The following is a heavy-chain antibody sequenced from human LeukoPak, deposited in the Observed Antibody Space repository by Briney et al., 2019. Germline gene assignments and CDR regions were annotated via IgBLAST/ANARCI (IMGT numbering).Heavy chain of an antibody. J-gene: IGHJ5*02. CDR2: INLKIGAT. D-gene: IGHD6-13*01. V-gene: IGHV1-2*02. CDR1: VYTFTGNF. Sequence: ASVRVSCKASVYTFTGNFMHWVRQTPGQGLGWMGWINLKIGATKYAQSFQGRPSMKRDTSRSTAHMELSSLRSDDTAVFYCARGFQQLEHWDWLDPWGQGTLVAVSS. CDR3: ARGFQQLEHWDWLDP.